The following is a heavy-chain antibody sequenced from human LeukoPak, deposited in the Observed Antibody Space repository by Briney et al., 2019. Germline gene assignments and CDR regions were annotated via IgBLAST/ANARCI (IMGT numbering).Heavy chain of an antibody. D-gene: IGHD6-6*01. CDR1: GGSISSYY. CDR3: ARVSVAAHFYFDY. CDR2: IYYSGST. Sequence: SETLSLTCTVSGGSISSYYWSWIRQPPGKGLEWIGYIYYSGSTNYNPSLKSRVTISVDTSKNQFSLKLSSVTAADTAVYYCARVSVAAHFYFDYWGQETLVTVSS. V-gene: IGHV4-59*01. J-gene: IGHJ4*02.